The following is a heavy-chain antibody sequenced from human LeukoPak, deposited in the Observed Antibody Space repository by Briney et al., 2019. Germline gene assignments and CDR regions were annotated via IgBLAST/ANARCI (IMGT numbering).Heavy chain of an antibody. Sequence: GGSLRFPCRASGFTYGSNAKHGVRQAPGKRQEWVAVISYDGSNKYYADSVKGRFTISRDNSKNTLYLQMNSLRAEDTAVYYCARDRGSSWYYFDYWGQGTLVTVSS. CDR2: ISYDGSNK. V-gene: IGHV3-30*04. CDR1: GFTYGSNA. CDR3: ARDRGSSWYYFDY. J-gene: IGHJ4*02. D-gene: IGHD6-13*01.